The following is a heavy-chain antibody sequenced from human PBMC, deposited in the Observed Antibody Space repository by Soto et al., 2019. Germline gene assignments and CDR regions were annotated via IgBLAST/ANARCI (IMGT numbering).Heavy chain of an antibody. V-gene: IGHV3-33*01. J-gene: IGHJ4*02. D-gene: IGHD1-20*01. CDR2: IGFDGTNI. CDR3: VRTACVINNCSYRGVR. Sequence: QGQLVESGGGVVQPGRSLRLSCVASGFDFKTYGMHWVRQAPGKGLEWVAVIGFDGTNIHYSDSVRGRFSISRDNSENTVSLQMNSLRAEYTALYYCVRTACVINNCSYRGVRWGQGTLVTV. CDR1: GFDFKTYG.